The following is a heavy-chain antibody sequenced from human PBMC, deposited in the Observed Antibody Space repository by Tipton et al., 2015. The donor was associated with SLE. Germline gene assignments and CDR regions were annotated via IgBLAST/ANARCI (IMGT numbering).Heavy chain of an antibody. V-gene: IGHV4-59*01. CDR2: INYSGST. CDR1: DGSISSYY. J-gene: IGHJ6*02. Sequence: TLSLTCTVSDGSISSYYWSWIRQPPGKGLKWIGYINYSGSTNYNPSLKSRVTISVDTSKNQFSLKLSSVTAADTAVYYCASGEVVIVPGTTRYYYYHAMDVWGQGTTVTVSS. CDR3: ASGEVVIVPGTTRYYYYHAMDV. D-gene: IGHD2/OR15-2a*01.